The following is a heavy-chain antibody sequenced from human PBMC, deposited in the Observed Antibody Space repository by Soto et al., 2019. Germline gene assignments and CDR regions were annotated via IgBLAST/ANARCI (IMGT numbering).Heavy chain of an antibody. CDR3: ARDSYCSGGSCYLSTDAFDI. Sequence: ASVKVSGKASGYTFTSYGISWVRQAPGQGLEWMGWISAYNGNTNYAQKLQGRVTMTTDTSTSTAYMELRSLRSDDTAVYYCARDSYCSGGSCYLSTDAFDIWGQGTMVTVS. CDR1: GYTFTSYG. J-gene: IGHJ3*02. CDR2: ISAYNGNT. V-gene: IGHV1-18*01. D-gene: IGHD2-15*01.